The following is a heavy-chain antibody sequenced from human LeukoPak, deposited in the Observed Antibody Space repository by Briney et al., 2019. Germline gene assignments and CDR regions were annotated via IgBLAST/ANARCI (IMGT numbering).Heavy chain of an antibody. Sequence: SETLSLTCAVYGGSFSGYYWSWIRQPPGKGLEWIGEINHSGSTNYNPSLKSRVTISVDTSKNQFSLKLSSVTAADTAVYYCARHKTLVVRGVIGWFDPWGQGTLVTVSS. CDR2: INHSGST. V-gene: IGHV4-34*01. CDR3: ARHKTLVVRGVIGWFDP. J-gene: IGHJ5*02. D-gene: IGHD3-10*01. CDR1: GGSFSGYY.